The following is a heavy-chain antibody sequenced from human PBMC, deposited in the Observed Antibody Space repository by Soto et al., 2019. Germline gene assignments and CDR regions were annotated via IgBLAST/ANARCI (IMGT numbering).Heavy chain of an antibody. D-gene: IGHD3-3*01. Sequence: QVQLQESGPGLVKPSQTLSLTCTVSGGSISSGDYYWSWIRQHPGKGLEWIGYIYYSGSTYYNPSLNSRVTISVDTSKNQFSLKLSSVTAAYTAVYYCARWWSGSRQGFDPWGQVTLGTVSS. CDR3: ARWWSGSRQGFDP. V-gene: IGHV4-31*03. J-gene: IGHJ5*02. CDR2: IYYSGST. CDR1: GGSISSGDYY.